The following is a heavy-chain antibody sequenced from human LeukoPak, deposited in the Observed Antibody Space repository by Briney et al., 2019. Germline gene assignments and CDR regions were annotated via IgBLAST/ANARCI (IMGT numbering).Heavy chain of an antibody. Sequence: ASVKVSCKASGYTFTSYDINWVRQATGQGLEWMGWMNPNSGNTGYAQKFQGRVTMTRNTSISTAYMELSSLRSEDTAVYYCATDYRLWSRYPPFFDYWGQGTLVTVSS. V-gene: IGHV1-8*01. J-gene: IGHJ4*02. CDR1: GYTFTSYD. CDR2: MNPNSGNT. CDR3: ATDYRLWSRYPPFFDY. D-gene: IGHD3-16*02.